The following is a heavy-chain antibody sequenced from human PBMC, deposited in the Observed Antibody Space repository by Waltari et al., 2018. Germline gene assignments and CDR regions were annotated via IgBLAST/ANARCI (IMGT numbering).Heavy chain of an antibody. D-gene: IGHD2-2*01. J-gene: IGHJ5*02. CDR1: GYTFTGYY. CDR2: INPNSGGT. CDR3: ARRGGTSYHATWFDP. Sequence: QVQLVQSGAEVKKPGASVKVSCKASGYTFTGYYMHWVRQAPGQGLEWMGWINPNSGGTNYAQKFQGRVTMTRDTSISTAYMELSRLRSDDTAVYYCARRGGTSYHATWFDPWGQGTLVTVSS. V-gene: IGHV1-2*02.